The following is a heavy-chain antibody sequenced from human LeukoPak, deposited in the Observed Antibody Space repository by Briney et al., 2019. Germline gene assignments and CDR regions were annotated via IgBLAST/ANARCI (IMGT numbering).Heavy chain of an antibody. D-gene: IGHD2-2*01. CDR3: ARDGCSSTSCYLPYQYYYMNV. CDR1: GFTFSSYW. J-gene: IGHJ6*03. Sequence: GGSLGLSCAASGFTFSSYWMSWVRQAPGKGLEWVANIKQDGSEKYYVDSVKGRFTISRDNAKNSPYLQMNSLRAEDTAVYYCARDGCSSTSCYLPYQYYYMNVWGQGTTVTVSS. V-gene: IGHV3-7*01. CDR2: IKQDGSEK.